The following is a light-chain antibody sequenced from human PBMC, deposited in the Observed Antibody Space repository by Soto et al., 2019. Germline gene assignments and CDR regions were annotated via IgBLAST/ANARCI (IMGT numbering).Light chain of an antibody. CDR2: EGS. J-gene: IGLJ2*01. CDR1: SSDVGSYNL. Sequence: QSALTQPASVSGSPGQSITISCTGTSSDVGSYNLVSWYQQHPGKAPKLMIYEGSKRPSGVSNRFSGSKSGNTASLTISGLQAEDEAAYYCCSYAGSSTVGFGGGTKLTVL. CDR3: CSYAGSSTVG. V-gene: IGLV2-23*01.